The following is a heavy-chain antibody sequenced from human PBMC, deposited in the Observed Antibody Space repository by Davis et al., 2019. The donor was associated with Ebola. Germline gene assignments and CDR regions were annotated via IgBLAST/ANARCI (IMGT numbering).Heavy chain of an antibody. V-gene: IGHV3-33*01. D-gene: IGHD1-14*01. J-gene: IGHJ3*01. CDR3: ARDPAIGQPLSTFDV. Sequence: PGGSLRLSCAASGFSFNTYGMHWVRQAPGKGLEWLAVIWYDGSREYIADSMKGRFTISRDNSRNTLFLQVNSLRVEDTAVYYCARDPAIGQPLSTFDVWGQGTTVTVAS. CDR1: GFSFNTYG. CDR2: IWYDGSRE.